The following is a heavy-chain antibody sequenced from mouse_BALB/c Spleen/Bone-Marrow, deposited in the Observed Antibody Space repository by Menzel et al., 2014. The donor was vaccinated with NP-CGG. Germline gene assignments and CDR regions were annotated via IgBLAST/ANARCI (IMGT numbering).Heavy chain of an antibody. CDR3: AKSSAIKATCFFDY. CDR2: ISTYNGNT. V-gene: IGHV1S137*01. J-gene: IGHJ2*01. Sequence: QVQLKHSGPEVVRPGASVKISCKGSGYTFTDYVMEWVKQRHAKSLEWIGVISTYNGNTNYNQKFKGKATMTADKSSSTAYMELARLTTKDSSVYSCAKSSAIKATCFFDYWGQGTPLTVSA. CDR1: GYTFTDYV. D-gene: IGHD6-1*01.